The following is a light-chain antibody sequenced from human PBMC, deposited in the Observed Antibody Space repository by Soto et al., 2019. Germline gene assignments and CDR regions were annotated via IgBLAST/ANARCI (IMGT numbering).Light chain of an antibody. V-gene: IGLV2-14*01. CDR2: DVS. CDR1: SSDIGDYNY. Sequence: QSALTQPASVSGSPGQSITISCTGTSSDIGDYNYVSWYQQYPGKVPKLVIYDVSHRPLGVSNRFSGSKSGNTASRTIYGRQGEDEADYYCSSSTTTTSLVVFGGGTKLTVL. J-gene: IGLJ3*02. CDR3: SSSTTTTSLVV.